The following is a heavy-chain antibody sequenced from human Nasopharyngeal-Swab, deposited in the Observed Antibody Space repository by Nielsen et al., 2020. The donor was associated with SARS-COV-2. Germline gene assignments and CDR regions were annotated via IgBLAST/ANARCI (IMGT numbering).Heavy chain of an antibody. CDR2: INPNSGGT. Sequence: ASVKVSCKASGYTFTGYYMHWVRQAPGQGLEWMGWINPNSGGTNYAQKFQGRVTMTRDTSISTAYMELSRLRSDDTAVYYYAREAAKGETAIDYWGQGTLVTVSS. CDR3: AREAAKGETAIDY. J-gene: IGHJ4*02. CDR1: GYTFTGYY. V-gene: IGHV1-2*02. D-gene: IGHD2-21*01.